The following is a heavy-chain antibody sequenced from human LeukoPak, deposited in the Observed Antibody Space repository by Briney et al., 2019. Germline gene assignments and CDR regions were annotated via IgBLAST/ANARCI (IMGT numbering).Heavy chain of an antibody. J-gene: IGHJ4*02. CDR2: IYHSGCT. D-gene: IGHD3-9*01. CDR3: ARTLYDILTGNPFDY. CDR1: GYSISSGYY. V-gene: IGHV4-38-2*01. Sequence: PSETLSLTCAVSGYSISSGYYWGWIRQPPGKGLEWIGSIYHSGCTYYNPSLKSRVTISVDTSKNQFSLKLSSVTAADTAVYYCARTLYDILTGNPFDYWGQGTLVTVSS.